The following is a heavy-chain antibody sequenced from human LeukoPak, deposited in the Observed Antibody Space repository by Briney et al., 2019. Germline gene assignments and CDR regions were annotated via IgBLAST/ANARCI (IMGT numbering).Heavy chain of an antibody. CDR2: IYGGGTT. D-gene: IGHD1-26*01. CDR3: ARDRGGATY. V-gene: IGHV3-53*01. J-gene: IGHJ4*02. CDR1: GFTIGTNY. Sequence: GGSLRLSCAASGFTIGTNYMSWVRQAPGKGLEWVSVIYGGGTTYYADSVKGRFPISRDNSKNTLYLQMNSLRAEDTAVYYCARDRGGATYWGQGTLVTVSS.